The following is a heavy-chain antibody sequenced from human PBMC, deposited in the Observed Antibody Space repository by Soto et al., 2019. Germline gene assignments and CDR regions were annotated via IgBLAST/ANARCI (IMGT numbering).Heavy chain of an antibody. Sequence: QVQLVQSGAEVKKPGSSVKVSCKASGGTFSSYSINWVRQAPGQGLEWMGEFIPIFGTANYAQKFQGRVPITAVEATSTAYMELNSLRSEDTAVYFCARDGGRHSGGIDYWGQGTLVTVSS. V-gene: IGHV1-69*01. CDR1: GGTFSSYS. CDR3: ARDGGRHSGGIDY. D-gene: IGHD1-26*01. CDR2: FIPIFGTA. J-gene: IGHJ4*02.